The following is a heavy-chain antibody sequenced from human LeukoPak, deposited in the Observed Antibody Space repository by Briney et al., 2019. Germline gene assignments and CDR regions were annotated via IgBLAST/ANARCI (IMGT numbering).Heavy chain of an antibody. V-gene: IGHV4-59*11. CDR3: ARLGYCSSTSCYDY. CDR2: IYYRGST. J-gene: IGHJ4*02. Sequence: SETLSLTCTVSGGSISSHYWSWIRQPPGKGLEWIGYIYYRGSTNYNPSLKSRVTISVDTSKNQFSLKLSSVTAADTAVYYCARLGYCSSTSCYDYWGQGTLVTVSS. D-gene: IGHD2-2*01. CDR1: GGSISSHY.